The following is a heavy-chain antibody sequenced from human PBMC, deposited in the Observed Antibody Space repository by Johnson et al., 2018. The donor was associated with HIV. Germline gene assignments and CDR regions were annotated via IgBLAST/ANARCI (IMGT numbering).Heavy chain of an antibody. CDR2: IGTAGDT. D-gene: IGHD1-26*01. Sequence: VQLVESGVGLVQPGGSLRLSCGASGFTFSDHWMQWVRQVPGKGLVWVSAIGTAGDTYYPGSVKGRFTISRENAKNSLYLQMNSLRAGDTAVYYCARDGGSTRGDAFDIWGQGTMVTVSS. J-gene: IGHJ3*02. V-gene: IGHV3-13*01. CDR1: GFTFSDHW. CDR3: ARDGGSTRGDAFDI.